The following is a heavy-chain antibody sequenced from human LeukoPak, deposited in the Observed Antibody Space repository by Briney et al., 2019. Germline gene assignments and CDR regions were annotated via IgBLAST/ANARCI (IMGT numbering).Heavy chain of an antibody. Sequence: GGSLRLSCAASEFTFSSYSMNWVRQAPGKGLEWVSSISSSSSYIYYADSVKGRFTISRDNAKNSLYLQMNSLRAEDTAVYYCARAGYSGYAEGLDYWGQGTLVTVSS. CDR1: EFTFSSYS. CDR2: ISSSSSYI. D-gene: IGHD5-12*01. CDR3: ARAGYSGYAEGLDY. J-gene: IGHJ4*02. V-gene: IGHV3-21*01.